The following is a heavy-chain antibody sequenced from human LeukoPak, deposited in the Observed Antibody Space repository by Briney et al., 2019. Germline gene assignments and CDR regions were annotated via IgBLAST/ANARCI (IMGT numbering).Heavy chain of an antibody. CDR1: GGSISSYY. Sequence: MSSETLSLTCTVSGGSISSYYWSWIRQPPGKGLEWIGYIYYSGSTDYNPSLKSRVTISVDTSKNQFFLKLSSVTAADTAVYYCARLLPPYSSSVVNWFDPWGQGTLVTVSS. D-gene: IGHD6-13*01. V-gene: IGHV4-59*01. J-gene: IGHJ5*02. CDR2: IYYSGST. CDR3: ARLLPPYSSSVVNWFDP.